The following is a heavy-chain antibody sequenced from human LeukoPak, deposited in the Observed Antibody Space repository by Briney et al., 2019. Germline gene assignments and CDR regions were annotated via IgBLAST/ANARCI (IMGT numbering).Heavy chain of an antibody. D-gene: IGHD2-2*01. CDR1: GYTFTSSG. CDR3: GRDRYCSSTSCYHPDAFDI. J-gene: IGHJ3*02. V-gene: IGHV1-18*01. Sequence: ASVKVSCTASGYTFTSSGICWVRQAPGHGLEWMGWITAYNGNTNYAQKLQGRGTMSTGTSTSTAHMELRRVRSDDTALYYRGRDRYCSSTSCYHPDAFDIWGQGTMVTVSS. CDR2: ITAYNGNT.